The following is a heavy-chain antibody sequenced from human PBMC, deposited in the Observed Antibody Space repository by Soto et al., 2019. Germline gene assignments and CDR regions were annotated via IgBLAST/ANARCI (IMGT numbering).Heavy chain of an antibody. CDR2: IHYTGSI. V-gene: IGHV4-30-4*08. Sequence: WTWIRQSPGKGLEWIGYIHYTGSIMYNPSFKSRLTMAVDTTKNQFSLQLTSVTAADTAVYFCAREDDGGDRDYYGLDVWGLGTTVTVSS. D-gene: IGHD2-21*02. CDR3: AREDDGGDRDYYGLDV. J-gene: IGHJ6*02.